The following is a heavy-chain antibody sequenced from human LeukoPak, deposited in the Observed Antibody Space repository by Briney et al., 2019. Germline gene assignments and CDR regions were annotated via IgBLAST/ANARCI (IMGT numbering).Heavy chain of an antibody. J-gene: IGHJ4*02. CDR2: LNPSSGGT. Sequence: ASVKVSCKASGYTFTGYYMHWVRQAPGQGREWMGRLNPSSGGTNFAQRFQGRVTMTRDTSINTAYMELSRLTSDDTAVYYCAREASGWAVDYWGQGTLVTVSS. CDR3: AREASGWAVDY. CDR1: GYTFTGYY. D-gene: IGHD6-19*01. V-gene: IGHV1-2*06.